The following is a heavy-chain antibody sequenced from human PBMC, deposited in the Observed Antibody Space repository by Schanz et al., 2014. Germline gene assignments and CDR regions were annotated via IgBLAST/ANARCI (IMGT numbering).Heavy chain of an antibody. CDR3: ARDFSAYVGNYFDY. J-gene: IGHJ4*02. CDR1: GGTFSSFG. V-gene: IGHV1-69*04. CDR2: IIPSLGLA. D-gene: IGHD5-12*01. Sequence: VQLEQSGAEVKKPGSSVKVSCKASGGTFSSFGINWVRQAPGQGLEWMGRIIPSLGLAKYEQKFQDKVTITADTATTTAYMELTSLRFDDTAVYYCARDFSAYVGNYFDYWGQGTLVIVSS.